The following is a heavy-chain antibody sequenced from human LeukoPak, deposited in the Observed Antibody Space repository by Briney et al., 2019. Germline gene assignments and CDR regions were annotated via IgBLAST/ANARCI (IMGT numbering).Heavy chain of an antibody. Sequence: SETLSLTCAVYGGSFSGYYWSWIRQPPGKGLEWIGEINHSGSTNYNPSLKSRVTISVDTSKNQFSLKLSSATAADTAVYYCARGAPRVRYFDWLLPYDAFDIWGQGTMVTVSS. CDR3: ARGAPRVRYFDWLLPYDAFDI. CDR2: INHSGST. V-gene: IGHV4-34*01. D-gene: IGHD3-9*01. CDR1: GGSFSGYY. J-gene: IGHJ3*02.